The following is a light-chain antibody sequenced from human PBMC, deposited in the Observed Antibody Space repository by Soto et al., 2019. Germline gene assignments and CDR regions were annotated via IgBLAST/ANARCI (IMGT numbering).Light chain of an antibody. J-gene: IGLJ1*01. CDR1: GSNIGAGFD. V-gene: IGLV1-40*01. Sequence: QSVLTQPPSVSGAPGQRVTISCTGSGSNIGAGFDVHWYQQVPGTAPKLLIYGNSNRPSGVPDRFSGSKSGTSASLAITGLQAEDEADYYCQSYDSSLYVFGTGTKVTVL. CDR3: QSYDSSLYV. CDR2: GNS.